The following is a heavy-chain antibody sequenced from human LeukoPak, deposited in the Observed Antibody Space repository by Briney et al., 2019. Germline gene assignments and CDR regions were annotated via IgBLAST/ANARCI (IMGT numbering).Heavy chain of an antibody. CDR2: PYYRSKWYN. D-gene: IGHD6-13*01. CDR1: GDSVSSNSAA. J-gene: IGHJ5*02. Sequence: SQTLSLTCAISGDSVSSNSAAWNWIRQSPSRGLEWLGRPYYRSKWYNDYAVSVKSRITINPDTSKNQFSLQLNSVTPEDTAVYYCARAQYSSSWYVLGNWFDPWGQGTLVTVSS. V-gene: IGHV6-1*01. CDR3: ARAQYSSSWYVLGNWFDP.